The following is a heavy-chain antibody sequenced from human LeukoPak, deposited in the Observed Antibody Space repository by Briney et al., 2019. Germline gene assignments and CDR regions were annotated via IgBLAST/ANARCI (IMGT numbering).Heavy chain of an antibody. CDR3: AREYSSSWYFDY. CDR2: ISSTGGTT. J-gene: IGHJ4*02. D-gene: IGHD6-13*01. Sequence: GGSLRLSCAASGITFSSYGMSWVRQAPGKGLEWVSSISSTGGTTYYADSVKGRFTISRDNSKNTLYLQMNSLRAEDTAVYYCAREYSSSWYFDYWGQGTLVTVSS. V-gene: IGHV3-23*01. CDR1: GITFSSYG.